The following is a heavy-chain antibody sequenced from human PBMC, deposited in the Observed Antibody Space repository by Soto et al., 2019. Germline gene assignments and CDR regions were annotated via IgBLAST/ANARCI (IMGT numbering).Heavy chain of an antibody. CDR3: AIDVTIFGVVTLPYLDY. V-gene: IGHV3-11*01. D-gene: IGHD3-3*01. J-gene: IGHJ4*02. CDR1: RFTFSDYY. CDR2: ISCSGSTI. Sequence: GVTLRLSCVASRFTFSDYYMSWIRQAPGKGLKRVSYISCSGSTIYYADSVKGRFTISRDNAKNSLYMQMNSLRAEDTAVYYCAIDVTIFGVVTLPYLDYWGQGTLVTVCS.